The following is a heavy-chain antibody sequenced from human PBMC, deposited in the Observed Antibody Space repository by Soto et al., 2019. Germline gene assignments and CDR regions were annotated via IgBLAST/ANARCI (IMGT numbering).Heavy chain of an antibody. Sequence: GASVKVSCKASGYTFTSYGISWVRRAPGQGLEWMGWISAYNGNTNYAQKLQGRVTMTTDTSTSTAYMELRSLRSDDTAVYYCARYRSRPSRSYYYYGMDVWGQGTTVTVSS. CDR3: ARYRSRPSRSYYYYGMDV. J-gene: IGHJ6*02. V-gene: IGHV1-18*01. CDR2: ISAYNGNT. CDR1: GYTFTSYG. D-gene: IGHD1-26*01.